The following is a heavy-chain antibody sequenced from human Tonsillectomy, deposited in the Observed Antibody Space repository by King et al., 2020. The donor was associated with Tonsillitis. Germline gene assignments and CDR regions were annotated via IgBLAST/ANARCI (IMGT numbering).Heavy chain of an antibody. V-gene: IGHV1-2*02. CDR1: RYTLTDYY. Sequence: QLVQSGAEVKKPGASVKVSCRASRYTLTDYYINWVRQAPGQGLEWMGSINPKTGDTNYAEKVQDRVTMTADTSINTAYMDLSSLRSDDTAIYYCARLPVGGTYFRGGVSYSVPYGRDVWGQGTAVIVSS. CDR3: ARLPVGGTYFRGGVSYSVPYGRDV. J-gene: IGHJ6*02. D-gene: IGHD2-15*01. CDR2: INPKTGDT.